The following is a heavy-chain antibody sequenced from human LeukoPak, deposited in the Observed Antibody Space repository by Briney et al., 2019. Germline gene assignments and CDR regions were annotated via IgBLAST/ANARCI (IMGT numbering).Heavy chain of an antibody. CDR1: GYTFTGYY. CDR3: ARVGSAAATADY. D-gene: IGHD6-25*01. J-gene: IGHJ4*02. V-gene: IGHV1-2*02. Sequence: GASVKVSCKASGYTFTGYYMHWVRQAPGQGLEWMGWINPNSGGTNYAQKFQGRVTMTSDTSTSTVYMELNSLRSDDTAVYFCARVGSAAATADYWGQGTLVTVSS. CDR2: INPNSGGT.